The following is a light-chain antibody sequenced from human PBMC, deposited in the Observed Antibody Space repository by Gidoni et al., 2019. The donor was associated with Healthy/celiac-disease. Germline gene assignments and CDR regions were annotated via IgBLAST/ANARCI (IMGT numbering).Light chain of an antibody. J-gene: IGKJ1*01. V-gene: IGKV2-28*01. CDR1: QSLLHSNGYNN. Sequence: DIVMTQYPLSLPVTPGEPASISCRSSQSLLHSNGYNNLDWYLQKPGQSPQLLIYLGSNRASEVPDRFSGIGSVTDFTLKISRVEAEDVGVYYCMQALQTWTFGQGTKVEIK. CDR3: MQALQTWT. CDR2: LGS.